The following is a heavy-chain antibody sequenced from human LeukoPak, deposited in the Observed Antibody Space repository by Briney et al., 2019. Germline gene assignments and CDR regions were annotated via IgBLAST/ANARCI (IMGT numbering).Heavy chain of an antibody. Sequence: PGGSLRLSCAASGFTFSSFAMNWVRQAPGKGLEWVSIISGSGDTTHYTDSVKGRFTVSRDNSKNTLYLQMNSLRAEDTAVYYCAKIPPVATVTVPYFDHWGQGTLVTVSS. CDR2: ISGSGDTT. V-gene: IGHV3-23*01. CDR1: GFTFSSFA. D-gene: IGHD2-21*01. CDR3: AKIPPVATVTVPYFDH. J-gene: IGHJ4*02.